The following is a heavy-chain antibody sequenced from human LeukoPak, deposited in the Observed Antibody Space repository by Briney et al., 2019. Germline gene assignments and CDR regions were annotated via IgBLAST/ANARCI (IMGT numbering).Heavy chain of an antibody. D-gene: IGHD3-22*01. CDR3: ARSSNYCDSSGLDY. J-gene: IGHJ4*02. CDR2: ISAYNDNR. CDR1: GYTFTSYG. V-gene: IGHV1-18*01. Sequence: ASVKVSCKASGYTFTSYGIRWVRQAPGQGLECMGWISAYNDNRKYVQKFQGRVTMTTDTSTSTAYMELRSLRSDDTAVYYCARSSNYCDSSGLDYWGQGTLVTVSS.